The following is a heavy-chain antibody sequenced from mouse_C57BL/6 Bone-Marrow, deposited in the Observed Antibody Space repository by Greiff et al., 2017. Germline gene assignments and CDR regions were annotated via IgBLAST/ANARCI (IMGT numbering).Heavy chain of an antibody. J-gene: IGHJ1*03. Sequence: QVQLQQSGAELVRPWTSVKMSCKASGYTFTNYWLGWAKPRPGHGLAWIGDLYPGGGYTTYNEKFKGKATLTADKSSSTSYMKFSSVTSEDSAIYYCARWGGVVAKYFEVWGTGTTVTVSS. D-gene: IGHD1-1*01. CDR1: GYTFTNYW. CDR2: LYPGGGYT. CDR3: ARWGGVVAKYFEV. V-gene: IGHV1-63*01.